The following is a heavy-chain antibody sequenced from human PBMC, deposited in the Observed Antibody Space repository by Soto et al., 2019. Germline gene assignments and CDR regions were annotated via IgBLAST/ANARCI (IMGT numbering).Heavy chain of an antibody. V-gene: IGHV5-51*01. Sequence: GESLKISCKGSGYSFTSYWIGWVRQMPGKGLEWIGIIYPGDSDTRYSPSFQGQVTISADKSISTAYLQWSSLKASDTAMYYCARNTAYGAARVGGMDVGGPWTTVTLSS. CDR3: ARNTAYGAARVGGMDV. CDR1: GYSFTSYW. J-gene: IGHJ6*02. CDR2: IYPGDSDT. D-gene: IGHD4-17*01.